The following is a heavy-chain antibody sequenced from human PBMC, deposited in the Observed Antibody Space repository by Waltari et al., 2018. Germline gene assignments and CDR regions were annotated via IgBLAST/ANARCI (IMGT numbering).Heavy chain of an antibody. V-gene: IGHV4-59*01. D-gene: IGHD4-17*01. CDR3: ARWTTVRGTRGLDY. J-gene: IGHJ4*02. CDR2: IYYTGSA. CDR1: GGSISGYY. Sequence: QVQLQESGPGLVKPSETLSLTCTVSGGSISGYYWSWIRQPPGKGLEYLGYIYYTGSAKFHPPLEGRVTISLDTSQNQFSLMLTSVTAADTAVYYCARWTTVRGTRGLDYWGQGTLVTVSS.